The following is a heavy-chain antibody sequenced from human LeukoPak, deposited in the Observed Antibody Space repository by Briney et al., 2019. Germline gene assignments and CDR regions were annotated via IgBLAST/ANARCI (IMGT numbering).Heavy chain of an antibody. CDR3: AKRASGSGTSLYYFDY. Sequence: GGSLRLSCAASGFTFSSYTMNWVRQAPGKGLEWVSYISSSSTTIYYADSVRGRSTISRDNSKNTLYLQMNSLRAEDTAVYYCAKRASGSGTSLYYFDYWGQGTLVTVSS. V-gene: IGHV3-48*01. CDR2: ISSSSTTI. CDR1: GFTFSSYT. D-gene: IGHD3-10*01. J-gene: IGHJ4*02.